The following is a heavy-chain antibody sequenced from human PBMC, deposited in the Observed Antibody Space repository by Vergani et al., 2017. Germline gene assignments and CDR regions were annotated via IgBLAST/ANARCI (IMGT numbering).Heavy chain of an antibody. D-gene: IGHD3-10*01. V-gene: IGHV3-30*02. CDR1: GFTFSSYG. J-gene: IGHJ4*02. CDR2: IRYDGSNK. CDR3: AKDPDYGSGSYRPYDY. Sequence: QVHLVESGGGVVQPGGSLRLSCAASGFTFSSYGMHWVRQAPGKGLEWVAFIRYDGSNKYYTDTVKGRFTISRDNSKNTLYLQMNSLRAEDRAVYYCAKDPDYGSGSYRPYDYWGQGTLVTVAS.